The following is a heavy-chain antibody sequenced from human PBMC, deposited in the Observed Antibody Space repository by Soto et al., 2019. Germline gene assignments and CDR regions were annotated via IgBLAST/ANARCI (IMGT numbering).Heavy chain of an antibody. V-gene: IGHV1-69*01. J-gene: IGHJ6*02. CDR3: AREGTPAAGTTYYYYYGMDV. CDR1: GGTFSSYA. Sequence: QVQLVQSGAEVKKPGSSVKVSCKASGGTFSSYAISWVRQAPGQGLEWMGGIIPIFGTANYAQKFQGRVTITADESTSTAYMELSSLRSEDTAVYYCAREGTPAAGTTYYYYYGMDVWGQGTTVTVSS. CDR2: IIPIFGTA. D-gene: IGHD6-13*01.